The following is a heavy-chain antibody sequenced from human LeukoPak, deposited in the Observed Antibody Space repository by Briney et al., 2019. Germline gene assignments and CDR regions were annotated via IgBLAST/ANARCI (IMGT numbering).Heavy chain of an antibody. Sequence: PGGSLRLSCAASGFTFNSYAMSWVRQAPGKGLEWVSGISDSGGSTYYADSVKGRFTISRDNSKNTLYLQMNSLRAEDTAVYYCAKDRNYYDSSGTQMDYWGQGTLVTVSS. V-gene: IGHV3-23*01. J-gene: IGHJ4*02. CDR1: GFTFNSYA. CDR3: AKDRNYYDSSGTQMDY. CDR2: ISDSGGST. D-gene: IGHD3-22*01.